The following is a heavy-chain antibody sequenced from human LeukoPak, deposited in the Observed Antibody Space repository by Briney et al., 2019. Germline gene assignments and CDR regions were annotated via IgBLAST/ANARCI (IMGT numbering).Heavy chain of an antibody. D-gene: IGHD6-13*01. Sequence: GGSLRLSCAASGFTFSGYWMSWVRQAPGKGLEWVANIKQDGSEKYYVDSVKGRFTISRDNAKNSLYLQMNSLRAEDTAVYYCARDRFWAAAGRPIDYWGQGTLVTVSS. CDR1: GFTFSGYW. CDR2: IKQDGSEK. J-gene: IGHJ4*02. CDR3: ARDRFWAAAGRPIDY. V-gene: IGHV3-7*01.